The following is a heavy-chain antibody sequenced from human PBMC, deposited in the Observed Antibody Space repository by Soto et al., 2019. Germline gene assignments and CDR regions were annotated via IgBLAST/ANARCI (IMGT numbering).Heavy chain of an antibody. Sequence: SETLSLTCTVSGGSISSSSYYWGWIRQPPGKGLEWIGSIYYSGSTYYNPSLKSRVTISVDTSKNQFSLKLSSVTAADTAVYYCATTYYDFWSGHYYYYYGMDVWGQGTTVTVSS. CDR2: IYYSGST. CDR3: ATTYYDFWSGHYYYYYGMDV. J-gene: IGHJ6*02. V-gene: IGHV4-39*01. CDR1: GGSISSSSYY. D-gene: IGHD3-3*01.